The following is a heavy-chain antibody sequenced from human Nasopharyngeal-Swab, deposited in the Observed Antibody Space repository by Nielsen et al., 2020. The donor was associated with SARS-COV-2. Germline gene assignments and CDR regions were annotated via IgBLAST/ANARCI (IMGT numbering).Heavy chain of an antibody. D-gene: IGHD3-10*01. CDR1: GFTFSDYY. CDR2: ISSSGSTI. Sequence: GESLKISCAASGFTFSDYYMSWIRQAPGKGLEWVSYISSSGSTIYYADSVKGRFTISRDNAKNSLYLQMNSLRAEDTAVYYCVRDLYYGFDHWGQGTLVTVSS. J-gene: IGHJ4*02. V-gene: IGHV3-11*04. CDR3: VRDLYYGFDH.